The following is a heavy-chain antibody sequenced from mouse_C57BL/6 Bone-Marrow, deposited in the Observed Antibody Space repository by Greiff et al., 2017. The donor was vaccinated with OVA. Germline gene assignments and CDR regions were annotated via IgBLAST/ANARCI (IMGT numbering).Heavy chain of an antibody. J-gene: IGHJ4*01. CDR2: IWRGGST. CDR1: GFSLTSYG. V-gene: IGHV2-5*01. Sequence: QVQLQQSGPGLVQPSQSLSITCTVSGFSLTSYGVHWVRQSPGKGLEWLGVIWRGGSTDYNAAFMSRLSITKDNSKSQVFFKMNSLQADDTAIYYCAKTLTTVVAPYAMDYWGQGTSVTVSS. CDR3: AKTLTTVVAPYAMDY. D-gene: IGHD1-1*01.